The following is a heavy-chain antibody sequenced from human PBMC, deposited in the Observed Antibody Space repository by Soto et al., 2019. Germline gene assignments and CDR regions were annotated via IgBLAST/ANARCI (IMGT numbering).Heavy chain of an antibody. D-gene: IGHD6-13*01. V-gene: IGHV4-59*01. CDR3: AREKSSSKFAPYYNYMDV. J-gene: IGHJ6*03. Sequence: SETLSLTCTVSGGSISSYYWSWIRQPPGKGLEWIGYIYYSGSTNYNPSLKSRVTISVDTSKNQFSLKLSSVTAADTAVYYCAREKSSSKFAPYYNYMDVWGKGTTVTVSS. CDR2: IYYSGST. CDR1: GGSISSYY.